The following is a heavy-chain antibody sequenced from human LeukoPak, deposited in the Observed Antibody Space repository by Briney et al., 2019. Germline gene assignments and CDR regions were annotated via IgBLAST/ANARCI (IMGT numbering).Heavy chain of an antibody. Sequence: GGSLRLSCAASGFTFSNYAMSWVRQAPGKGLEWVSTISGSGVSTYYADSVKGRFTISRDNSKNTLYLQMNSLRAEDTAVYYCAKEQWLVYFDYWGQGTLVTVSS. V-gene: IGHV3-23*01. CDR3: AKEQWLVYFDY. J-gene: IGHJ4*02. CDR2: ISGSGVST. CDR1: GFTFSNYA. D-gene: IGHD6-19*01.